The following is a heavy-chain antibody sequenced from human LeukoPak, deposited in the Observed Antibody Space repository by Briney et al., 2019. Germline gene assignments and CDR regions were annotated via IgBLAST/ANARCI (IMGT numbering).Heavy chain of an antibody. J-gene: IGHJ4*02. CDR1: GITFGSYS. Sequence: SGGSLRLSCGASGITFGSYSMNWVRQAPGKGLEWVSYISSSGSTKYYADSVEGRFTISRDNARNSLYLQMNSLRAEDTAVYFCARGGLSIMGYWGQGTLVTVSS. V-gene: IGHV3-48*01. CDR2: ISSSGSTK. D-gene: IGHD2/OR15-2a*01. CDR3: ARGGLSIMGY.